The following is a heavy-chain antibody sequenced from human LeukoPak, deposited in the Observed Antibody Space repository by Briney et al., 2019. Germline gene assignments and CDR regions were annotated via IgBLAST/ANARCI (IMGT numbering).Heavy chain of an antibody. J-gene: IGHJ3*02. CDR1: GGSISSSSYY. CDR3: ARISNGFLEWLTTGAFDI. D-gene: IGHD3-3*01. V-gene: IGHV4-39*01. Sequence: SETLSLTCTVSGGSISSSSYYWGWIRQPPGKGLEWIGSIYYSGSTYYNPSLKSRVTISVDTSKNQFSLKLSSVTAADTAVYYCARISNGFLEWLTTGAFDIWGQGTMVTVSS. CDR2: IYYSGST.